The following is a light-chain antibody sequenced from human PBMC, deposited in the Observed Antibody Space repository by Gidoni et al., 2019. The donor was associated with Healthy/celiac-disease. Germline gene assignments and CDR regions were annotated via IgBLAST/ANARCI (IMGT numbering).Light chain of an antibody. CDR3: CSYAGSSWV. CDR1: SSDVGGYNY. CDR2: DVS. Sequence: QSALTQPRSVSGSPGQSVTISCTGTSSDVGGYNYVSWYQQQPGKAPKLMIYDVSKRPSGVPDRFSGSKSGNTASLTISGLQAEDEADYYCCSYAGSSWVFGGGTKLTVL. J-gene: IGLJ3*02. V-gene: IGLV2-11*01.